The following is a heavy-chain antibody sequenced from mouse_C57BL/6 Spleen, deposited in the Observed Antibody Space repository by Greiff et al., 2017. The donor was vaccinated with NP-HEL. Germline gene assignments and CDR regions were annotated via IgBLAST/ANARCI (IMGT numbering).Heavy chain of an antibody. CDR2: INPYNGGT. J-gene: IGHJ3*01. D-gene: IGHD2-3*01. V-gene: IGHV1-19*01. Sequence: VQLQQSGPVLVKPGASVKMSCKASGYTFTDYYMNWVKQSHGKSLEWIGVINPYNGGTSYNQKFKGKATLTVDKSSSTAYMELNSLTSEDSAVYYCAREGYDGYYVWFAYWGQGTLVTVSA. CDR3: AREGYDGYYVWFAY. CDR1: GYTFTDYY.